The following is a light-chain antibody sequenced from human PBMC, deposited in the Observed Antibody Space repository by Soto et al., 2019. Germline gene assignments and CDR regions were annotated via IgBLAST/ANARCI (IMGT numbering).Light chain of an antibody. CDR2: EVS. J-gene: IGLJ2*01. CDR1: SSDVGGYNY. CDR3: SSYAGNNVV. V-gene: IGLV2-8*01. Sequence: QSVLTQPPSASGSPGQSVTISCTGTSSDVGGYNYVSWYQQHPGKAPKLMIYEVSKRPSGVPDRFSGSKSGNTASLTVSGLQAEDEADYYCSSYAGNNVVFGGGTKLTGL.